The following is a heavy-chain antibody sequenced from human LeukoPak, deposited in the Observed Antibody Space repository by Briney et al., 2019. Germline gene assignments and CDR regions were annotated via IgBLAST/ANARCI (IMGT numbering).Heavy chain of an antibody. CDR3: AKSSIVVVPAHYDDSSGYYDY. CDR2: IRYDGSNK. V-gene: IGHV3-30*02. Sequence: PGGSLRLSCAASGFTFSSYGMHWVRQAPGKGLEWVAFIRYDGSNKYYADSVKGGFTISTDNSKKTLYLQMNSLRAEDTAVYYCAKSSIVVVPAHYDDSSGYYDYWGQGTLVTVSS. CDR1: GFTFSSYG. J-gene: IGHJ4*02. D-gene: IGHD3-22*01.